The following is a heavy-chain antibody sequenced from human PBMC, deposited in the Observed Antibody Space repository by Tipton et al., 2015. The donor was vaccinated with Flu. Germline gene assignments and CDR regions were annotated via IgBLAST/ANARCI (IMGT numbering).Heavy chain of an antibody. CDR2: IYTSGST. CDR3: ARGVAAAGTSYYFDY. CDR1: GGSISSGSYY. V-gene: IGHV4-61*02. Sequence: TLSLTCTVSGGSISSGSYYWSWIRQPAGKGLEWIGRIYTSGSTNYNPSLKSRVTISVDTSKNQFSLKLSSVTAADTAVYYCARGVAAAGTSYYFDYWGQGTLVTVSS. J-gene: IGHJ4*02. D-gene: IGHD6-13*01.